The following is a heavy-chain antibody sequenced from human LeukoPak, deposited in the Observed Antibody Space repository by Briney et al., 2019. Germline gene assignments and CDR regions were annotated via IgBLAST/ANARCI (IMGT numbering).Heavy chain of an antibody. Sequence: QPGGSLRLSCAASGFTFSSYGMHWVRQTPGKGLVWVAVIWYDGSKKYYADSVKGRFTISRDNSKNTLYVQMNSLRAEDTAVYCARATMSYSTSEAFDIWGQGTMVTVPS. J-gene: IGHJ3*02. V-gene: IGHV3-33*01. CDR3: ARATMSYSTSEAFDI. CDR2: IWYDGSKK. D-gene: IGHD6-13*01. CDR1: GFTFSSYG.